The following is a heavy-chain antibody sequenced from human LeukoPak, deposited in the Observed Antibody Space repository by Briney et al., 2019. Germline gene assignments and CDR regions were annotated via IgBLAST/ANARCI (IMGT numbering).Heavy chain of an antibody. Sequence: SETLSLTCAVSGGSFSGYYWTWIRQPPGKGLEWIGEINHTGGTNYNPSLKSRGTISVDTSKNQFSLNLRSVTAADTAVYYCAGCRIVAAVPGDYWGQGTLVSVSS. V-gene: IGHV4-34*01. CDR3: AGCRIVAAVPGDY. D-gene: IGHD1-26*01. CDR2: INHTGGT. CDR1: GGSFSGYY. J-gene: IGHJ4*02.